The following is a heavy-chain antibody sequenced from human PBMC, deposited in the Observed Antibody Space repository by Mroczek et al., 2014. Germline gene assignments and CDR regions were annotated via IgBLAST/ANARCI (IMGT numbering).Heavy chain of an antibody. CDR3: ARAPSKPVYGGSGTLDY. V-gene: IGHV3-7*01. CDR1: GFTFSSYW. J-gene: IGHJ4*02. CDR2: IKQDGSEK. D-gene: IGHD4-23*01. Sequence: VQLVQSGGGLVQPGGSLRLSCAASGFTFSSYWMSWVRQAPGKGLEWVANIKQDGSEKYYVDSVKGRFTISRDNAKNSLYLQMNSLRAEDTAVYYCARAPSKPVYGGSGTLDYWGQGTLVTVSS.